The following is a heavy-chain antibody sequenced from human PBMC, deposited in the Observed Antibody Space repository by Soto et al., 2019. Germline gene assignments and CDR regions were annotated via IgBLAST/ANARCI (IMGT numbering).Heavy chain of an antibody. CDR1: GFTFSSYW. D-gene: IGHD3-22*01. Sequence: GGSLRLSCAASGFTFSSYWMSWVRQAPGKGLEWVANIKQDGSEKYYVDSVKGRFTISRDNAKNSLYLQMNSLRAEDTVVYYCARDYYKYYDSSGYYRSPDYWGQGTLVTVSS. CDR3: ARDYYKYYDSSGYYRSPDY. J-gene: IGHJ4*02. CDR2: IKQDGSEK. V-gene: IGHV3-7*01.